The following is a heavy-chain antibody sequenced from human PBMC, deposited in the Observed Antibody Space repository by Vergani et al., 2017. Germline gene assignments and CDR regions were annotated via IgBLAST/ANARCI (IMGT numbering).Heavy chain of an antibody. CDR1: GGTFSSYA. Sequence: QVQLVQSGAEVKKPGSSVKVSCKASGGTFSSYAISWVRQAPGQWLEWMGGIIPIFGTANYAQKFQGRVTITADESTSTAYMELSSLRSEDTAVYYCAGTAARSYYYYYYGMDVWGQGTTVTVSS. D-gene: IGHD2-2*01. CDR3: AGTAARSYYYYYYGMDV. CDR2: IIPIFGTA. V-gene: IGHV1-69*12. J-gene: IGHJ6*02.